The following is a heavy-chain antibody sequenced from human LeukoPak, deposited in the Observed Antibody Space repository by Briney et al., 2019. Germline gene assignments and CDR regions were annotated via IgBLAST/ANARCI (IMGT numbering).Heavy chain of an antibody. V-gene: IGHV3-30*03. CDR1: GFTFSSYG. CDR3: TRGGSPPEALGDAFDM. J-gene: IGHJ3*02. Sequence: TGGSLRLSCAASGFTFSSYGMHWVRQAPGKGLEWVAVISYDGSNKYYADSVKGRFTISRDNAKSTLYLQMNSLRAEDTAVYYCTRGGSPPEALGDAFDMWGQGTMVTVSS. D-gene: IGHD1-26*01. CDR2: ISYDGSNK.